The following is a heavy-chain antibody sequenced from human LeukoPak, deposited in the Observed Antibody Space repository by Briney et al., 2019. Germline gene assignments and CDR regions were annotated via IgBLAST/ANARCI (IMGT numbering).Heavy chain of an antibody. J-gene: IGHJ4*02. D-gene: IGHD3-10*01. Sequence: GGSLRLSCVASGFTFTTYAMSWVRQAPGEGLEWVSAISGSGYTTYYADFVKGRFTISRDNSKNTLYLQMNSLRADDTAVYYCAPGPYGSGTDFWGQGTLVTVSS. CDR1: GFTFTTYA. CDR2: ISGSGYTT. V-gene: IGHV3-23*01. CDR3: APGPYGSGTDF.